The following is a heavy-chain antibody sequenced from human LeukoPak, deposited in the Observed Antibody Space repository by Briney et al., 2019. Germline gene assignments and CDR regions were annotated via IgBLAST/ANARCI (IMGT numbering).Heavy chain of an antibody. Sequence: SETLSLTCTVSGGSISSSSYSWGWIRQPPGKGLEWIGSIYYSGSTYYNPSLKSRVTISVDTSKNQFSLKLSSVTAADTAVYYCASNISPMGYDYTNSNWFDPWGQGTLVTVSS. CDR3: ASNISPMGYDYTNSNWFDP. J-gene: IGHJ5*02. CDR2: IYYSGST. CDR1: GGSISSSSYS. D-gene: IGHD4-11*01. V-gene: IGHV4-39*01.